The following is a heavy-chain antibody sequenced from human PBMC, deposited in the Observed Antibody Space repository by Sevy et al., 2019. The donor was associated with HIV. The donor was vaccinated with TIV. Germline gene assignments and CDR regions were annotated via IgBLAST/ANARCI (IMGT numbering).Heavy chain of an antibody. CDR3: ARPSSGWTAGDY. CDR1: GFTFSLYA. J-gene: IGHJ4*02. CDR2: ISDSGIDK. V-gene: IGHV3-21*01. D-gene: IGHD6-19*01. Sequence: GGSLRLSCAASGFTFSLYAMNWVRQAPGKGLEWVSYISDSGIDKYYADSMKGRFTISRDNAKNSLYLQINSLRVEDKSVDYCARPSSGWTAGDYWGQGTLVTVSS.